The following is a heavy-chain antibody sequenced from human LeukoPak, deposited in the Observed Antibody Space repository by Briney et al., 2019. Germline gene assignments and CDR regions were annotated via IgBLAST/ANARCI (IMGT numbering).Heavy chain of an antibody. CDR2: VYTSGNT. CDR3: ARPYSSGWSGAFDI. D-gene: IGHD6-19*01. J-gene: IGHJ3*02. CDR1: GGSISSYY. Sequence: PSETLALTCTVSGGSISSYYWSWIRQPPGKGLEWIGNVYTSGNTNYNPSLKSRVAISVDTSKNHFSLKLNSVTAADTAVYYCARPYSSGWSGAFDIWGQGTMVTVSS. V-gene: IGHV4-4*09.